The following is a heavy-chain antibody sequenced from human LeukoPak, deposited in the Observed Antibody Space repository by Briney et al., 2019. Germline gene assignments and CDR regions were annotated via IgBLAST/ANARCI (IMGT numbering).Heavy chain of an antibody. CDR1: GFTFSSYA. D-gene: IGHD1-26*01. CDR2: ISYDGSRR. J-gene: IGHJ6*03. CDR3: VKEGSGSYYGAVRDYYYYYMDV. Sequence: GGSLRLSCAASGFTFSSYAMHWVRQAPGKGLEWVAVISYDGSRRFSSDAVKGRFTISRDNGKNTLYLQMNSLRAEDTAVYYCVKEGSGSYYGAVRDYYYYYMDVWGKGTTVTVSS. V-gene: IGHV3-30*18.